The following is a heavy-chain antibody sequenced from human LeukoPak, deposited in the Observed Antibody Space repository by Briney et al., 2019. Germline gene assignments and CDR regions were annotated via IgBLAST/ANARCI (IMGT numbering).Heavy chain of an antibody. CDR3: ARDNSFGAETRMVREPMDV. CDR1: GSTFSSYS. CDR2: IISSSSYI. J-gene: IGHJ6*03. V-gene: IGHV3-21*01. Sequence: PGGSLRLSCAASGSTFSSYSMIWLPQAPGKGLEWVSSIISSSSYIYYEDSVKRRFNISRDNAKNSLYLQMNSLRAEDTAVYYCARDNSFGAETRMVREPMDVWGKASKVTVCS. D-gene: IGHD3-10*01.